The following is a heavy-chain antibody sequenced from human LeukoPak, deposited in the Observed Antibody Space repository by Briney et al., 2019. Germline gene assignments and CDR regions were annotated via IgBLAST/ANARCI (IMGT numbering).Heavy chain of an antibody. CDR1: GFTFSSYW. Sequence: GGSLRLSCAASGFTFSSYWMHWVRQAPGKGLVWVSRINSDGSSTSYADSVKGRFTISRDNAKNTLYLQMNSLRAEDTAVYYCARRRYSGSYRSRLDYWGQGTLVTVSS. CDR3: ARRRYSGSYRSRLDY. J-gene: IGHJ4*02. D-gene: IGHD1-26*01. V-gene: IGHV3-74*01. CDR2: INSDGSST.